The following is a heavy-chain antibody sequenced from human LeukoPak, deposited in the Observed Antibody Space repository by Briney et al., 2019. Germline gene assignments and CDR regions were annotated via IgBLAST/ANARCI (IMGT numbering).Heavy chain of an antibody. V-gene: IGHV1-69*13. Sequence: ASVEVSCKASGGTFSSYAISWVRQAPGQGLEWMGGIIPIFGTANYAQKFQGRVTITADESTSTAYMELSSLRSEDTAVYYCARGEPWSGYPHGAFDIWGQGTMVTVSS. CDR3: ARGEPWSGYPHGAFDI. CDR2: IIPIFGTA. D-gene: IGHD3-3*01. J-gene: IGHJ3*02. CDR1: GGTFSSYA.